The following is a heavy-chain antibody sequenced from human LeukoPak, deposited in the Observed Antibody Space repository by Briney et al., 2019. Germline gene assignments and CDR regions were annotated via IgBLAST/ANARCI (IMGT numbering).Heavy chain of an antibody. CDR1: GFTFSNYG. CDR3: ASEERSLVLGGLAY. CDR2: IQTDGNTK. J-gene: IGHJ4*02. D-gene: IGHD2-21*01. V-gene: IGHV3-30*02. Sequence: PGGSLRLSCAASGFTFSNYGIHWVRQAPGKGLEWVTFIQTDGNTKYYADSVRGRFTISRDNSKNTVSLQMNSLRAEDTAVYYCASEERSLVLGGLAYWGQGTLVTVSS.